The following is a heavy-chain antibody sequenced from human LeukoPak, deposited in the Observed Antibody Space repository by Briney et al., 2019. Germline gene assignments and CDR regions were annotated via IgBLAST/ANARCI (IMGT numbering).Heavy chain of an antibody. D-gene: IGHD1-7*01. Sequence: PSETLSLTCAVYGGSFSGYYWSWIRQPPGKGLEWIGEINRSGSTNYNPSLKSRFTISVDTSKNQFSLKLSSVTAADTAVYYCARGSVWNYLRRRGGQFDYWGQGTLVTVSS. J-gene: IGHJ4*02. CDR2: INRSGST. V-gene: IGHV4-34*01. CDR1: GGSFSGYY. CDR3: ARGSVWNYLRRRGGQFDY.